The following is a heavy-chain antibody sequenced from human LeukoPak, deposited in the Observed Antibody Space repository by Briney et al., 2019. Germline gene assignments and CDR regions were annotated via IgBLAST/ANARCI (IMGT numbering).Heavy chain of an antibody. CDR1: GYTFTGYY. V-gene: IGHV1-2*02. Sequence: ASVKVSCKASGYTFTGYYMHWVRQAPGQGLEWMGWINPNSGGTNYAQKFQGRVTMTRDTSISTAYMELSRLRSDDTAVYYCARTVVSGDGYKVGYFDYWGQGTLVTVSS. J-gene: IGHJ4*02. CDR3: ARTVVSGDGYKVGYFDY. CDR2: INPNSGGT. D-gene: IGHD5-24*01.